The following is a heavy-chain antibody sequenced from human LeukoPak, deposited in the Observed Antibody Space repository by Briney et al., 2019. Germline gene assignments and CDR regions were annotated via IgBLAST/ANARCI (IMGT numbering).Heavy chain of an antibody. CDR1: GYTFTGYY. CDR3: AREALYYDSSGYYLQRGAFDI. Sequence: ASVKVSCKASGYTFTGYYMHWVRQAPGQGLEWMGWINPNSGGTNYAQKFQGRVTMTRDTSISTACMELSRLRSDDTAVYYCAREALYYDSSGYYLQRGAFDIWGQGTMVTVSS. J-gene: IGHJ3*02. V-gene: IGHV1-2*02. D-gene: IGHD3-22*01. CDR2: INPNSGGT.